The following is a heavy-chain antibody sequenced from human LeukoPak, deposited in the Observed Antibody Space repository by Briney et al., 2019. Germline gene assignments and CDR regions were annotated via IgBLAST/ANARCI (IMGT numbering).Heavy chain of an antibody. J-gene: IGHJ5*02. CDR1: GVSISSSYSY. Sequence: PSETLSLTCTVSGVSISSSYSYWGWIRQPPGMGLEWIGEINHSGSTNYNPSLKSRVTISVDTSKNQFSLKLSSVTAAYTAVYYCAIDLKHYDILTGYSYNWFDPWGQGTLVTVSS. CDR2: INHSGST. CDR3: AIDLKHYDILTGYSYNWFDP. D-gene: IGHD3-9*01. V-gene: IGHV4-39*07.